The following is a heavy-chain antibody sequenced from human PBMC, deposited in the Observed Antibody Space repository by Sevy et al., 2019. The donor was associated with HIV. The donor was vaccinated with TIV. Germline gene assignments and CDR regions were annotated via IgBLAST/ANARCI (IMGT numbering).Heavy chain of an antibody. CDR2: MNPDSGRG. J-gene: IGHJ6*02. CDR3: ARADLDSSTFFYYYGMDV. D-gene: IGHD6-13*01. Sequence: ASVKVSCKASGYTFSGYDINWVRQATGQGLEWMGWMNPDSGRGGYAPKFRGRVTMTTNTSIDTAYMELRRLRSEDSAVYYCARADLDSSTFFYYYGMDVWGQGTTVTVSS. CDR1: GYTFSGYD. V-gene: IGHV1-8*02.